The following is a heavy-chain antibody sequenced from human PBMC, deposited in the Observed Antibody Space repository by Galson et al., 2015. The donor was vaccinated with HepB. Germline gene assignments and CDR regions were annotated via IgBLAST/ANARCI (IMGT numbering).Heavy chain of an antibody. CDR3: AKGGGSGSYSVLS. CDR2: ISGSGGSA. CDR1: GFPFSDYA. D-gene: IGHD3-10*01. V-gene: IGHV3-23*01. J-gene: IGHJ4*02. Sequence: SLRLSCAASGFPFSDYAMIWVRQAPGKGLEWVSSISGSGGSAHYADSVKGRFTISRDNSKNTMFLQMNSLRDEDTAIYYCAKGGGSGSYSVLSWGQGTLVT.